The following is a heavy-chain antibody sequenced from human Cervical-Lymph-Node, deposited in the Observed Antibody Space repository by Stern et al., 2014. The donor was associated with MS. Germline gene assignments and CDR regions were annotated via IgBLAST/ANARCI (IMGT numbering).Heavy chain of an antibody. CDR3: AIERSIHYPAFAP. V-gene: IGHV1-69*01. CDR2: IVPIFAKA. J-gene: IGHJ5*02. Sequence: QVQLVQSGAEVKKPGASVRVSCKASGGSFKSYAFNWLRQAPGQGLEWMGYIVPIFAKANSAQRFHGRVTVAADDATNTVYMELSFLTSEDTAVYYCAIERSIHYPAFAPWGQGTLVTVSS. D-gene: IGHD3-10*01. CDR1: GGSFKSYA.